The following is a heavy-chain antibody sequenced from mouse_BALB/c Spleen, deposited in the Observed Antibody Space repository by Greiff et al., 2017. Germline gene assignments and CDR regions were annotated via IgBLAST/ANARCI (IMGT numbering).Heavy chain of an antibody. CDR2: ISYSGST. CDR1: GYSITSDYA. V-gene: IGHV3-2*02. D-gene: IGHD2-1*01. Sequence: DVQLVESGPGLVKPSQSLSLTCTVTGYSITSDYAWNWIRQFPGNKLEWMGYISYSGSTSYNPSLKSRISITRDTSKNQFFLQLNSVTTEDTATYYCAREDGNFAYWGQGTLVTVSA. J-gene: IGHJ3*01. CDR3: AREDGNFAY.